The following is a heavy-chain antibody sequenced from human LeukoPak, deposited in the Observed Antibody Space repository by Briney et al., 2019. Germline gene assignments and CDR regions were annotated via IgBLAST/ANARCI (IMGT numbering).Heavy chain of an antibody. CDR2: IHYSGST. D-gene: IGHD3-22*01. CDR3: AKMGVYDSSGYYFH. J-gene: IGHJ4*02. V-gene: IGHV4-59*01. CDR1: GGSISTYY. Sequence: SETLSLTCTVSGGSISTYYWSWIRQPPGKGLEWIGYIHYSGSTNYNPSLKSRVTISVDTSKNQFSVKLSSVTAEDTAVYYCAKMGVYDSSGYYFHWGQGTLVTVSS.